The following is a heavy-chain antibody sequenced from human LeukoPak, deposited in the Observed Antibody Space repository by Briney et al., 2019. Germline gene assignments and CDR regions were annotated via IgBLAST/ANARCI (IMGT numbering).Heavy chain of an antibody. J-gene: IGHJ4*02. CDR2: IVRLVDRT. CDR1: GFTFDAYS. V-gene: IGHV3-43*01. Sequence: PGGSLRLSCAASGFTFDAYSMHWVRQAPGEGLEWVSLIVRLVDRTFYADSVEGRFTISKDNSRNSLYLHMSSLRTEDTALYYCVKEVIYSSWVSFDSWGRGTLVTVSS. CDR3: VKEVIYSSWVSFDS. D-gene: IGHD4-11*01.